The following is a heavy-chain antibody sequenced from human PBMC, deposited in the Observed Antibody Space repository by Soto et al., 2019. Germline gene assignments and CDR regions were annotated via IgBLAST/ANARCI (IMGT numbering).Heavy chain of an antibody. CDR2: MNPNSGNT. CDR1: GYSNTRDV. J-gene: IGHJ4*02. V-gene: IGHV1-8*01. D-gene: IGHD5-18*01. Sequence: PLKLSCKASGYSNTRDVINWVRQATGQGLEWMGWMNPNSGNTGYAQKFQGRVTMTRNTSISTAYMELSSLRSEDTAVYYCAKEENTAMPYYFDYWGQGTLVTVS. CDR3: AKEENTAMPYYFDY.